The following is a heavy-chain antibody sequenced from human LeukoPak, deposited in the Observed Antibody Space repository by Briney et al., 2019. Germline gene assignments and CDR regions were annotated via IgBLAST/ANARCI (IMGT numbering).Heavy chain of an antibody. V-gene: IGHV3-9*01. D-gene: IGHD3-16*01. CDR2: ISWNSGRI. CDR3: AKDFYRLGEFDAFDN. Sequence: GGSLTLSCEDSGFTFRSYEMNWVRQAPGKGLEWVSGISWNSGRIGYADSVKGRFTISRDNAKNSLYLQMNSLRVEDTALYYCAKDFYRLGEFDAFDNWGQGTMVTVSS. CDR1: GFTFRSYE. J-gene: IGHJ3*02.